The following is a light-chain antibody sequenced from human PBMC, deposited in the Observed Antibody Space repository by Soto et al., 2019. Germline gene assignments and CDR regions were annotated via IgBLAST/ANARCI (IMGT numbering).Light chain of an antibody. CDR1: SSNIGAGYD. Sequence: QSVLTLPPSVSGAPGQRVTISCTGSSSNIGAGYDVHWYQQLPGTAPKLLIYGNSNRPSGVPDRFSGSKSGTSASLAITGLQAEDEADYYCQSYDSSLSVHYVFGTGTKVTVL. J-gene: IGLJ1*01. CDR2: GNS. V-gene: IGLV1-40*01. CDR3: QSYDSSLSVHYV.